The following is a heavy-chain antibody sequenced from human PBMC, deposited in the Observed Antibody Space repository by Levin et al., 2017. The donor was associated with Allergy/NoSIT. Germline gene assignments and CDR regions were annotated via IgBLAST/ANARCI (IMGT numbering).Heavy chain of an antibody. Sequence: PVASVKVSCKGSGYSFTSYWIGWVRQMPGKGLEWMGIIYPGDSDTRYSPSFQGQVTISADKSISTAYLQWSSLKASDTAMYYCARIGSSSSGYYYYYMDVWGKGTTVTVSS. CDR2: IYPGDSDT. CDR1: GYSFTSYW. CDR3: ARIGSSSSGYYYYYMDV. D-gene: IGHD6-6*01. V-gene: IGHV5-51*01. J-gene: IGHJ6*03.